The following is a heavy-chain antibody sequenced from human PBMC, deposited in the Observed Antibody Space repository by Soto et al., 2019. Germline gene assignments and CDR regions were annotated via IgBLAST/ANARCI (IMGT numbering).Heavy chain of an antibody. CDR3: ASSYCAGENCERRGAYDV. D-gene: IGHD3-10*01. CDR1: GFPFNSFC. Sequence: TGGSPRLSCAAPGFPFNSFCIHRVPQAPSQGVEWVAVISHDGSKTNYADSVKGRFTISRDNSKDTVYLQMNSLRAEDTAVYYCASSYCAGENCERRGAYDVWGQGTMVTVSS. J-gene: IGHJ3*01. V-gene: IGHV3-30*03. CDR2: ISHDGSKT.